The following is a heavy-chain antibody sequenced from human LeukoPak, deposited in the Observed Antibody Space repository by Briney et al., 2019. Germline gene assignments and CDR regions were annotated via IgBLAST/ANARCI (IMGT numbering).Heavy chain of an antibody. J-gene: IGHJ4*02. Sequence: QPGGSLRLSCAASGFTVSSYYMNWVRQAPGKGLEWVSVIYRGDSTYYAHSVKGRFTNSRDNSKNTLYLQMNSLGAEDTAVYYCAREGHQLPYFDYWGQGTLVTVSS. CDR3: AREGHQLPYFDY. CDR1: GFTVSSYY. V-gene: IGHV3-53*01. D-gene: IGHD2-2*01. CDR2: IYRGDST.